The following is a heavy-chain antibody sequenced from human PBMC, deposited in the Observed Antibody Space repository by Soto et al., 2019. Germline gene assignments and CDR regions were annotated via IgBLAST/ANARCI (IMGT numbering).Heavy chain of an antibody. Sequence: SVKVSCKASGGTFSSNPISWMRQAPGQGLEWVGGTIPTVGAGSYAQRFQGRVTITADKSTNTAYVELSNLRPEDTAVYYCARRQSNGYNRYFDSWGQGNLVTVYS. J-gene: IGHJ4*02. CDR3: ARRQSNGYNRYFDS. V-gene: IGHV1-69*06. CDR1: GGTFSSNP. CDR2: TIPTVGAG. D-gene: IGHD5-12*01.